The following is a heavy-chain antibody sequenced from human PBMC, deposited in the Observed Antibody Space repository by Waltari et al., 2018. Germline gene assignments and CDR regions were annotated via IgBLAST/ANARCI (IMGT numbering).Heavy chain of an antibody. D-gene: IGHD4-4*01. Sequence: QVQLVESGVGVVQPGRSLRLSCAASGFTLSDYAMHWVRQAPGKGLEWLANISNDGKIEHYADSAKGRFTISRDNAKNMLYLQLNSLRPQDTAVYYCTRFPDDYSNSFDYWGQGTLITVSS. CDR2: ISNDGKIE. V-gene: IGHV3-30*03. CDR3: TRFPDDYSNSFDY. J-gene: IGHJ4*02. CDR1: GFTLSDYA.